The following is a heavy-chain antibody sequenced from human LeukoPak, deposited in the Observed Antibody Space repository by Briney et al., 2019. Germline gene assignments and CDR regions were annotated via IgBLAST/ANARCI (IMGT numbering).Heavy chain of an antibody. J-gene: IGHJ4*02. CDR3: ARVYSGSQYYFDY. D-gene: IGHD1-26*01. Sequence: GGSLRLSCAASGFTFSSYAMSWVRQAPGKGLEWVSSISSSSSYIYYADSVKGRFTISRDNAKNSLYLQMNSLRAEDTAVYYCARVYSGSQYYFDYWGQGTLVTVSS. CDR2: ISSSSSYI. V-gene: IGHV3-21*01. CDR1: GFTFSSYA.